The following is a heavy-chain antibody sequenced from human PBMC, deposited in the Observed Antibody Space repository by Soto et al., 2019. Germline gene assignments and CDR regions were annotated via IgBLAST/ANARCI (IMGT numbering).Heavy chain of an antibody. CDR2: ISGSGGST. CDR3: ARDPFGYYVNYFDN. V-gene: IGHV3-23*01. J-gene: IGHJ4*02. D-gene: IGHD1-26*01. CDR1: GFTFSSYA. Sequence: PGESLKISCAASGFTFSSYAMSWVRQAPGKGLEWVSGISGSGGSTYYADSVKGRFTISRDDSKNTLYLQMNSLRAEDTAIFYCARDPFGYYVNYFDNWGQGTLVTVS.